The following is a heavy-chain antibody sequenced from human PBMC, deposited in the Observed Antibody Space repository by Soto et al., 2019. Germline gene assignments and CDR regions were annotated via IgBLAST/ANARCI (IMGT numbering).Heavy chain of an antibody. CDR3: AKVSIWGYDYVWGSYRPDAFDI. J-gene: IGHJ3*02. CDR1: GFTFSSYG. D-gene: IGHD3-16*02. CDR2: ISYDGSNK. V-gene: IGHV3-30*18. Sequence: GGSLRLSCAASGFTFSSYGMHWVRQAPGKGLEWVAVISYDGSNKYYADSVKGRFTISRDNSKNTLYLQMNSLRAEDTAVYYCAKVSIWGYDYVWGSYRPDAFDIWGQGTMVTVSS.